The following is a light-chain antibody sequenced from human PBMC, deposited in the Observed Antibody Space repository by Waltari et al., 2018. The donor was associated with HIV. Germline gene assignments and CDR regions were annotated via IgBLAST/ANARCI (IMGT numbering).Light chain of an antibody. CDR3: QAWDRTTGV. CDR1: KMGAQY. CDR2: QDK. Sequence: SFELTQPPSLSVSPGQTANISCSGEKMGAQYDSWYQQKSGQSPVVVIFQDKRRPSGISERFSGSNSGNTATLTISGTQPIDEADYYCQAWDRTTGVFGTGTKLTVL. J-gene: IGLJ1*01. V-gene: IGLV3-1*01.